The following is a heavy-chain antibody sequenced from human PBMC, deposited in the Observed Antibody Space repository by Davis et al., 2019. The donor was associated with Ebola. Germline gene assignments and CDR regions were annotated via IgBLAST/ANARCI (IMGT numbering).Heavy chain of an antibody. CDR1: GFTFSSYA. Sequence: GGSLRLSCAASGFTFSSYAMSWVRQAPGKGLEWVSIISDSGGSTYDADSVTGRFTISRDNSRHTLFLQMYSLRAEDTAVYYCTRLDYGMDVWGKGTTVTVST. D-gene: IGHD3-9*01. J-gene: IGHJ6*04. CDR2: ISDSGGST. V-gene: IGHV3-23*01. CDR3: TRLDYGMDV.